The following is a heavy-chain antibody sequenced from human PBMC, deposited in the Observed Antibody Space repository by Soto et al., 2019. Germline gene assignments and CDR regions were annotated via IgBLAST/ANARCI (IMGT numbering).Heavy chain of an antibody. CDR2: IYYSGST. Sequence: SDTLSLTCTISGGSISSSSYYSVWIRQPPGKGLEWIGSIYYSGSTYYNPSLKSRVTISVDTSKNQFSLKLSSVTAADTAVYYCAKGGSGSYSNAFDIWGQGTMVT. CDR3: AKGGSGSYSNAFDI. CDR1: GGSISSSSYY. V-gene: IGHV4-39*01. J-gene: IGHJ3*02. D-gene: IGHD3-10*01.